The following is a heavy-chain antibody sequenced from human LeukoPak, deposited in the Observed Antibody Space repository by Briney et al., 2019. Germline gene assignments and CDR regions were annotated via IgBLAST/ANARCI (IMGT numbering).Heavy chain of an antibody. Sequence: PSETLSLTCNVSGGSISSSSYYWGWIRQPPGKGLEWIGSMDYSGSTYYNPSLKSRVTISVDTSENQFSLKLSSVTAADTAVHYCARHSWAGIMSWFDPWGQGTLVTVSS. CDR3: ARHSWAGIMSWFDP. D-gene: IGHD3-10*01. V-gene: IGHV4-39*01. CDR1: GGSISSSSYY. J-gene: IGHJ5*02. CDR2: MDYSGST.